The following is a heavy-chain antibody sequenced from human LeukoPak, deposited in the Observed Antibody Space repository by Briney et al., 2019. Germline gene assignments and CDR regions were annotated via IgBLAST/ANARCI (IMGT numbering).Heavy chain of an antibody. CDR1: GYSFTSYW. CDR2: IYPGDSDS. Sequence: GESLHISCKGSGYSFTSYWVGWVRQMPGKGLEWMGVIYPGDSDSRYSPSFQGQVTISADKSISTAYLQWSSLKASDTAMYYCVRLNSGGFDYWGQGTLVTVSS. CDR3: VRLNSGGFDY. D-gene: IGHD3-10*01. V-gene: IGHV5-51*01. J-gene: IGHJ4*02.